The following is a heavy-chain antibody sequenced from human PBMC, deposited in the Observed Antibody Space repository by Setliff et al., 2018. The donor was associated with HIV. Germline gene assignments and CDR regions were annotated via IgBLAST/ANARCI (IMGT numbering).Heavy chain of an antibody. CDR1: GGSISSTSYY. CDR3: ARGENSWYGLNWFDP. Sequence: SETLSLTCTVSGGSISSTSYYWGWIRQPPGTGLEWIGSISSSGNTYYNPSLKSRVTTSVDTPKNQFSLKLSSVTATDTAVYYCARGENSWYGLNWFDPWGQGTRVTVSS. D-gene: IGHD6-13*01. V-gene: IGHV4-39*01. CDR2: ISSSGNT. J-gene: IGHJ5*02.